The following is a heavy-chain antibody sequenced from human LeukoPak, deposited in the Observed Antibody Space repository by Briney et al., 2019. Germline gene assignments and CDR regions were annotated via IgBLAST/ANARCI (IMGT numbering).Heavy chain of an antibody. V-gene: IGHV3-11*06. Sequence: GGSLRLSCADSGFTFSDYYMRWLRQAPGKGLEWVSFITGSSRSINYADTVKGRFTISRDNAKSSMYLQMNSLRAEDTAVYFCARVVYRYGYAFDIWGQGTEVTVSS. J-gene: IGHJ3*02. D-gene: IGHD5-18*01. CDR3: ARVVYRYGYAFDI. CDR2: ITGSSRSI. CDR1: GFTFSDYY.